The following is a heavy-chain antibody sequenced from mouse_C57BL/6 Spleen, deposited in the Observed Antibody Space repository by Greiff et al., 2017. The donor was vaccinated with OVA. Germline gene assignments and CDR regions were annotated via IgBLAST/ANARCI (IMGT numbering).Heavy chain of an antibody. Sequence: EVHLVESGGGLVKPGGSLKLSCAASGFTFSSYAMSWVRQTPEKRLEWVAPISDGGSYTYYPDNVKGRFTISRDNAKNNLYLQMSHLKSEDTAMYYCARDRDGNSFAYWGQGTLVTVSA. CDR3: ARDRDGNSFAY. CDR1: GFTFSSYA. V-gene: IGHV5-4*01. CDR2: ISDGGSYT. D-gene: IGHD2-1*01. J-gene: IGHJ3*01.